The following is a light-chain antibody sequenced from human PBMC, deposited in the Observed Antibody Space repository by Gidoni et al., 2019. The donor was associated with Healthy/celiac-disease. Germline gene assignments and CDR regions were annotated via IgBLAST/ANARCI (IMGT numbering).Light chain of an antibody. CDR1: QDISNY. CDR2: DAS. CDR3: QQYDNLPCS. Sequence: DIQMTQSPSSLSASVGDRVTITCQASQDISNYLNWYQQKPGKAPKLLIYDASNLETGVPSRFSGSGSGTDFTFTSSSLQPEDIATYYCQQYDNLPCSFGQGTKLEIK. V-gene: IGKV1-33*01. J-gene: IGKJ2*04.